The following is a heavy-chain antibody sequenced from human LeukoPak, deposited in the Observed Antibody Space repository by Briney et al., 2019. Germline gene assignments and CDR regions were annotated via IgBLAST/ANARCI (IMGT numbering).Heavy chain of an antibody. CDR1: GYTFTGYY. J-gene: IGHJ4*02. CDR2: INPNSGGT. D-gene: IGHD3-22*01. V-gene: IGHV1-2*02. Sequence: ASVKVSCKASGYTFTGYYMHWVRQAPGQGLEWMGWINPNSGGTNYAQKFQGRVTMTRDTSASTAYMELSSLRSEDMAVYYCARADLGSGYSPVDYWGQGTLVTVSS. CDR3: ARADLGSGYSPVDY.